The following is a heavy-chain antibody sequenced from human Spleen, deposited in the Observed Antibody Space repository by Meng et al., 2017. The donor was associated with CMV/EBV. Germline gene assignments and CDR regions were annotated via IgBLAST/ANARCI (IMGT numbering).Heavy chain of an antibody. D-gene: IGHD6-19*01. CDR2: INPNSGGT. J-gene: IGHJ4*02. CDR1: GNTFTGHY. Sequence: ASVKVSCKASGNTFTGHYMHWVRQAPGQGLEWMGWINPNSGGTNYAQKFQGRVTMTRDTSISTAYMELSRLRSDDTAVYYCARAFSKQWLGGYWGQGTLVTVSS. CDR3: ARAFSKQWLGGY. V-gene: IGHV1-2*02.